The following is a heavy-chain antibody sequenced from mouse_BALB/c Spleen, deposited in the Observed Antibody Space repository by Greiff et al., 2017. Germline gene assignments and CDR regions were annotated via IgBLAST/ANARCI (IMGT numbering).Heavy chain of an antibody. J-gene: IGHJ1*01. D-gene: IGHD1-1*01. V-gene: IGHV5-17*02. CDR3: AAAELLRWHFGV. CDR1: GFTFSSFG. Sequence: EVLLVESGGGLVQPGGSRKLSCAASGFTFSSFGMHWVRQAPEKGLEWVAYISSGSSTIYYADTVKGRFTISRDNPKNTLFLQMTSLRSEDTAMYYCAAAELLRWHFGVWGAGTTVTVSS. CDR2: ISSGSSTI.